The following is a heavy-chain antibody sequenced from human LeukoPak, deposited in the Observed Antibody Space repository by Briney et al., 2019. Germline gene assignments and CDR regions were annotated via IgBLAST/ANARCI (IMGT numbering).Heavy chain of an antibody. Sequence: SETLSLTCTVSGYSISSGYYWGWIRQPPGKGLEWIGSIYYSGSTYYNPSLKSRVTISVDTSKNQFSLKLSSVTAADTAVYYCARYDVGWYYFDYWGQGTLVTVSS. CDR1: GYSISSGYY. D-gene: IGHD6-19*01. CDR2: IYYSGST. V-gene: IGHV4-38-2*02. J-gene: IGHJ4*02. CDR3: ARYDVGWYYFDY.